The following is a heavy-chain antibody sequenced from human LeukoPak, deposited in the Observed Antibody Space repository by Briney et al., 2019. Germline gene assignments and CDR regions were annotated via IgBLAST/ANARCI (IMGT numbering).Heavy chain of an antibody. Sequence: SVKVSCKASGFTLTSSPMQWVRLARGQHLEWIGWIVVGSGNTNYAQKFQERVTITRDMSTTTAHMELSSLRSEDTAVYYCAAGSGWYSPDYWGQGTLVTVSS. D-gene: IGHD6-19*01. J-gene: IGHJ4*02. V-gene: IGHV1-58*02. CDR1: GFTLTSSP. CDR3: AAGSGWYSPDY. CDR2: IVVGSGNT.